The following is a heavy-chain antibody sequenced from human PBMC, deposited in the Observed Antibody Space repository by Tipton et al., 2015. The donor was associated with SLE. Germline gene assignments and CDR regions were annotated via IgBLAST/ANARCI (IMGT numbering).Heavy chain of an antibody. V-gene: IGHV3-49*04. CDR2: IRSKAYGGTT. J-gene: IGHJ6*02. CDR1: GFTFGDYA. CDR3: TRERVDGDSPYYYYGMDV. Sequence: RSLRLSCTASGFTFGDYAMSWVRQAPGKGLEWVGFIRSKAYGGTTEYAASVKGRFTISRDDSKSIAYLQMNSLKTEDTAVYYCTRERVDGDSPYYYYGMDVWGQGTTVTVSS. D-gene: IGHD4-17*01.